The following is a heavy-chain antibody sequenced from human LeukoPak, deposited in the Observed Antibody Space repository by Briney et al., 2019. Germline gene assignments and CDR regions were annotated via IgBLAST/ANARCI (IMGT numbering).Heavy chain of an antibody. J-gene: IGHJ4*02. D-gene: IGHD4-17*01. Sequence: GASVKVSCKASGYTFTRYGITWVRQAPGQGLEWMGWISPDNGHTNYAQKFQGRVTMTRDTSISTAYMELSRLRSDDTAVYYCARHPYGDYSDYWGQGTLVTVSS. CDR1: GYTFTRYG. V-gene: IGHV1-18*01. CDR2: ISPDNGHT. CDR3: ARHPYGDYSDY.